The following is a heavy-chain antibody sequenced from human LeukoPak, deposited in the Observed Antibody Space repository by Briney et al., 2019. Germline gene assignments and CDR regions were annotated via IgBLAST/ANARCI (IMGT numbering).Heavy chain of an antibody. J-gene: IGHJ3*02. Sequence: GGSLRLSCTASGFTFRAYAMMWVRQAPGKGPEWVSAIRGGGGSAFYADSVKGRFAISRDNSKYTLFLQMNSLRAEDTAVYYCARDPSGDYIGAFDMWGPGTMVTVSS. CDR2: IRGGGGSA. CDR3: ARDPSGDYIGAFDM. V-gene: IGHV3-23*01. CDR1: GFTFRAYA. D-gene: IGHD4-17*01.